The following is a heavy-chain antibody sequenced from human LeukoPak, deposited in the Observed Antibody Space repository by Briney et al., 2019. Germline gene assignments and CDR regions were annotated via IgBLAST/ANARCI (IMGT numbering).Heavy chain of an antibody. D-gene: IGHD1-26*01. CDR2: TSYTGNNQ. V-gene: IGHV3-30*04. J-gene: IGHJ5*02. Sequence: GGSLRLSCAASGFTFSSLHWFRQAPGKGLEWVAVTSYTGNNQYYADSVKGRFTISRDNSKNTLYLQMNSLRAEDTALYYCAKDIGGIVGALSWGQGTLVTVSS. CDR3: AKDIGGIVGALS. CDR1: GFTFSS.